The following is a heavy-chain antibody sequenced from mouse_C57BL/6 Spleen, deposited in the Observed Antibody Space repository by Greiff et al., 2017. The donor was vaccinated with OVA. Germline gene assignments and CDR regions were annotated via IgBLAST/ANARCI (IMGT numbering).Heavy chain of an antibody. V-gene: IGHV3-6*01. CDR3: ARDRSGAMDY. J-gene: IGHJ4*01. CDR1: GYSITSGYY. Sequence: EVQLQQSGPGLVKPSQSLSLTCSVTGYSITSGYYWNWIRQFPGNKLEWMGYISYDGSNNYNPSLKNRISITRDTSENQFFLKLNSVTTEDTATYYCARDRSGAMDYWGQGTSVTVSS. CDR2: ISYDGSN. D-gene: IGHD3-1*01.